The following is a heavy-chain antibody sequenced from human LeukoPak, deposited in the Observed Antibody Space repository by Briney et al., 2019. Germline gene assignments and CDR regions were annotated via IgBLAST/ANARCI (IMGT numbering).Heavy chain of an antibody. J-gene: IGHJ4*02. D-gene: IGHD4-17*01. CDR3: AKADVMTN. Sequence: PGRSLRLSCAASGFTFSSYGMPWVRQAPGKGLEWVAVISYDGSNKYHADSVKGRFTISRDNSKNTLYLQMNSLRAEDTAVYYCAKADVMTNWGQGTLVTVSS. V-gene: IGHV3-30*18. CDR2: ISYDGSNK. CDR1: GFTFSSYG.